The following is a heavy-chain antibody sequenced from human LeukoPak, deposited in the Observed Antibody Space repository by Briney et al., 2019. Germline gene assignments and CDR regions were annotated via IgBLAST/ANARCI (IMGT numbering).Heavy chain of an antibody. V-gene: IGHV3-23*01. Sequence: GGTLRLSCAASGFSLTAYGMSWVRQSPGKGLEWVSGIGGLDHSTYYADSLKGRFTISKDTSKNTLYLQMNSLTAEDTAIYYCAKGSHSGYFDYWGQGTLVTVSS. J-gene: IGHJ4*02. CDR2: IGGLDHST. CDR3: AKGSHSGYFDY. CDR1: GFSLTAYG. D-gene: IGHD1-26*01.